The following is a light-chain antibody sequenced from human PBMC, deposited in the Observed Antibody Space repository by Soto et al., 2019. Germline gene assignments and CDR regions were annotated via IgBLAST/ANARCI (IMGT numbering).Light chain of an antibody. CDR3: QKYNSAPLT. CDR1: QGIAPY. Sequence: DVQMTQSPSSLSASVGDRVTITCRASQGIAPYLAWFQQKPRKVPRLLIYATSTLQSGVPSRFSGSGSGTDFTRTISSLQPEDVATYYCQKYNSAPLTFGGGTKVEIK. CDR2: ATS. J-gene: IGKJ4*01. V-gene: IGKV1-27*01.